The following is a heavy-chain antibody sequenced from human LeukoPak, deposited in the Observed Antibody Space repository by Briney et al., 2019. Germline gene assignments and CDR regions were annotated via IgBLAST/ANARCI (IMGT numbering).Heavy chain of an antibody. D-gene: IGHD3-22*01. CDR1: GGSISSSNW. CDR3: ARRDSGGYFQYGMDV. J-gene: IGHJ6*02. Sequence: SETLSLTCAVSGGSISSSNWWTWVRPPPGKGLEWIGEIYHSGSTNYNPSLKSRVTISVDKSKNQFSLKLSSVTAADTAVFYCARRDSGGYFQYGMDVWGQGTTVTVSS. CDR2: IYHSGST. V-gene: IGHV4-4*02.